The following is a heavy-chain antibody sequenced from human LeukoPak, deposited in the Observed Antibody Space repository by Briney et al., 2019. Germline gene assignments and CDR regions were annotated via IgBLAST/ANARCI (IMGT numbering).Heavy chain of an antibody. D-gene: IGHD1-26*01. CDR1: GFTFNNAW. J-gene: IGHJ4*02. CDR3: ITGGRNGAFQFDS. Sequence: GGSLRLSCAASGFTFNNAWMSWVRQAPGKGLEWVARIKSETDGGATHYAAPVQGRFTISRDDSEKTLFLQMNSLKTEDTAVYYCITGGRNGAFQFDSWGQGTLVTVSS. V-gene: IGHV3-15*01. CDR2: IKSETDGGAT.